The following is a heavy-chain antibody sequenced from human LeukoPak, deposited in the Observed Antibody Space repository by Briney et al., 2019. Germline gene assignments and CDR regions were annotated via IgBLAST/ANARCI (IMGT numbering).Heavy chain of an antibody. Sequence: SETLSLTSAVYGESFSGYYWTWIRQPPGRGLEWIGFIYYSGSTKYNPSLKSRVTISVDTSNNQFSLRLSSVTVADTAVYYCARAAQVLEWFPFDYWGQGTLVTVSS. CDR1: GESFSGYY. J-gene: IGHJ4*02. D-gene: IGHD3-3*01. CDR2: IYYSGST. V-gene: IGHV4-34*11. CDR3: ARAAQVLEWFPFDY.